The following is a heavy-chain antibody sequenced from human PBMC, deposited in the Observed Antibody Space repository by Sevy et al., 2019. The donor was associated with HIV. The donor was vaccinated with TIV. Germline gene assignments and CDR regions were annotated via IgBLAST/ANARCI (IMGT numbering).Heavy chain of an antibody. V-gene: IGHV1-58*01. CDR3: AAEDMTTFGGLLRVFNI. CDR1: GFTFSSSA. D-gene: IGHD3-16*01. CDR2: IVVGSGVT. Sequence: ASVKVSCKASGFTFSSSAVQWVRQARGQRLEWIGRIVVGSGVTNYAQKFQERVTIKRDMSTSTAYMEVSSLRSEDTAVYYCAAEDMTTFGGLLRVFNIWGQGTMVTVSS. J-gene: IGHJ3*02.